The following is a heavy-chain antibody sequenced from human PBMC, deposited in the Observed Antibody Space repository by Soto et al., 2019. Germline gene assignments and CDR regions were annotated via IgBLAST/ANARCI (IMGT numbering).Heavy chain of an antibody. CDR3: ARYGVAAKWPYGMDV. Sequence: ASVKVSCKASGYTFTSYGISWVRQAPGQGLEWMGWISAYNGNTNYAQKLQGRVTMTTDTSTNTAYMELRSLRSDDTAVYYCARYGVAAKWPYGMDVWGQGTTVTVSS. J-gene: IGHJ6*02. D-gene: IGHD3-10*01. CDR1: GYTFTSYG. CDR2: ISAYNGNT. V-gene: IGHV1-18*01.